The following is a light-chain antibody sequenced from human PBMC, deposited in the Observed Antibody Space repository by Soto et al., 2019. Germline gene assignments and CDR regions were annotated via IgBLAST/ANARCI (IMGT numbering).Light chain of an antibody. CDR2: KAS. V-gene: IGKV1-5*03. CDR1: QSISSW. CDR3: QQYNSYSGT. J-gene: IGKJ1*01. Sequence: DIQMTQSPSTLSASVGDRVTITCRASQSISSWLAWYQQKPGKAPKLLIHKASTLKSGVPARFSGSGSGTEFTLTISCLQPDDFATYYCQQYNSYSGTFGQGTKVEIK.